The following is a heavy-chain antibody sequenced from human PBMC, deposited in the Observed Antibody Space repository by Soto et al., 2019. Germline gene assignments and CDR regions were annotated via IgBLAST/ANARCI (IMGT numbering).Heavy chain of an antibody. CDR2: IKPDGSEK. CDR1: GLTFSSYW. V-gene: IGHV3-7*03. D-gene: IGHD3-3*01. Sequence: EGQLVESGGGLVQPGGSLRLSCEASGLTFSSYWMTWVRQAPGKGLEWVADIKPDGSEKYYVDPVEGRFTISRDNAKNSIYLEMNSLRVEDTAVYYCARSITTLGVVTISDDNWFDPWGQGTPVTVSS. J-gene: IGHJ5*02. CDR3: ARSITTLGVVTISDDNWFDP.